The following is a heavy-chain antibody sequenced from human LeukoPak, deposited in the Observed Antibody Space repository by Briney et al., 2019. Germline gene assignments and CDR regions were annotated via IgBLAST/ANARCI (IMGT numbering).Heavy chain of an antibody. CDR2: IYPSGSI. D-gene: IGHD1-26*01. V-gene: IGHV4-4*07. Sequence: SETLSPTCVVSGDSINYDYWSWVRQPAGKGLEWIGRIYPSGSINYNPSLKSRVTMSVDTSKNQMSLKLNSVTAADTAVYYCARGGSGSYYGGWLDPWGQGTLVTVSS. J-gene: IGHJ5*02. CDR3: ARGGSGSYYGGWLDP. CDR1: GDSINYDY.